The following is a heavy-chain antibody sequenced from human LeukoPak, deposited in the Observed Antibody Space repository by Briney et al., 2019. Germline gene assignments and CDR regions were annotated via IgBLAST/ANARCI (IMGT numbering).Heavy chain of an antibody. CDR3: ARNYDSSGYYYVNPHFDY. CDR2: IYYSGST. D-gene: IGHD3-22*01. Sequence: SETLSLTCTVSGGSISSYYWSWIRQPPGKGLEGIGYIYYSGSTNYNPSLKSRVTISVDTSKNQFSLKLSSVTAADTAVYYCARNYDSSGYYYVNPHFDYWGQGTLVTVSS. J-gene: IGHJ4*02. V-gene: IGHV4-59*01. CDR1: GGSISSYY.